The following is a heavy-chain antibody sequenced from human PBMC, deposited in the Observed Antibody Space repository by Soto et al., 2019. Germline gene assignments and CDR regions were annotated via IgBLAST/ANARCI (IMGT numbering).Heavy chain of an antibody. Sequence: SESLSLACAVYGGSFSGYYWGWIRQPPGKGLEWIGEINHSGSTNYNPSLKSRVTISVDTSKNQFSLKLSSVTAADTAVYYCAIDSSGYYLYGMDVWGQGTTVTVSS. V-gene: IGHV4-34*01. D-gene: IGHD3-22*01. CDR1: GGSFSGYY. CDR2: INHSGST. CDR3: AIDSSGYYLYGMDV. J-gene: IGHJ6*02.